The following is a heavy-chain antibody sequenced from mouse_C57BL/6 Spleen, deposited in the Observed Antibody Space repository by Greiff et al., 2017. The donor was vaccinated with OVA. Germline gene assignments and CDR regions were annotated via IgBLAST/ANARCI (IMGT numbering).Heavy chain of an antibody. Sequence: QVQLKQPGAELVKPGASVKLSCKASGYTFPSYWMQWVKQRPGQGLEWIGEIDPPDSYTNYNQKFKGKATLTVDKYSSTASMQLSSLTSEDSAVYYCARRDYDGFAYWGKGTLVTVSA. CDR1: GYTFPSYW. CDR2: IDPPDSYT. V-gene: IGHV1-50*01. CDR3: ARRDYDGFAY. J-gene: IGHJ3*01. D-gene: IGHD2-4*01.